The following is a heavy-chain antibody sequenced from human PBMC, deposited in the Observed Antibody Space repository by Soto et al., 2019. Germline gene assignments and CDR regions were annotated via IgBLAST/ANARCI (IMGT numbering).Heavy chain of an antibody. CDR2: ILYDGSKK. D-gene: IGHD3-16*01. Sequence: LRLSCGASGFNLNTYGIYWVRQAPGKGLQWVAQILYDGSKKHCADSVKGRFTITRDNSKNTVYLQMDSLRVDDTAMYYCVRDLALMAHYWGQGNLVTVSS. J-gene: IGHJ4*02. CDR1: GFNLNTYG. CDR3: VRDLALMAHY. V-gene: IGHV3-30*03.